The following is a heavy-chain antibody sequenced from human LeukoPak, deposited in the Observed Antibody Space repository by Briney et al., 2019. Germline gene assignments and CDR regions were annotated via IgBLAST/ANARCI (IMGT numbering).Heavy chain of an antibody. CDR1: GGTFSSYA. CDR3: AREWYSSTHSYGMDV. Sequence: SVKVSGKASGGTFSSYAISWVRQAPGQGLEWMGGIIPIFGTANYAQKFQGRVTITADESTSTVYMELSSLRSEDTAVYYCAREWYSSTHSYGMDVWGQGTTVTVSS. J-gene: IGHJ6*02. D-gene: IGHD6-13*01. CDR2: IIPIFGTA. V-gene: IGHV1-69*01.